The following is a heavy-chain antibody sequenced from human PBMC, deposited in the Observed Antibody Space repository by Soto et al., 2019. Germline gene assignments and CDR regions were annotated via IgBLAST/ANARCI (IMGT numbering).Heavy chain of an antibody. CDR3: ARDPVGPAWFDP. CDR1: GYPVTSYG. J-gene: IGHJ5*02. CDR2: INTYNGNT. V-gene: IGHV1-18*01. Sequence: QVQLVQSGAEVKKPGASVKVSCKASGYPVTSYGISWVRQAPGQGLEWMGWINTYNGNTNYAQKLQGRVTMTTDTSTSTAYMELRSLRADDTAVYYCARDPVGPAWFDPWGQGTLVTVSS. D-gene: IGHD1-26*01.